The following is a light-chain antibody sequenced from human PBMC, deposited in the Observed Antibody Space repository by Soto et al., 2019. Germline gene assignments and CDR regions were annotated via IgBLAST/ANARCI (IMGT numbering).Light chain of an antibody. CDR3: QQSYT. J-gene: IGKJ3*01. V-gene: IGKV1-39*01. CDR2: AAS. Sequence: DIQMTQSPSSLSASVGDRVTITCRASQSISSYLNWYQQKPGKAPKLLIYAASSLQSGVPSRFSGSGSGTDFTLTIRSLQPEDFATYYCQQSYTFGTGTKVDIK. CDR1: QSISSY.